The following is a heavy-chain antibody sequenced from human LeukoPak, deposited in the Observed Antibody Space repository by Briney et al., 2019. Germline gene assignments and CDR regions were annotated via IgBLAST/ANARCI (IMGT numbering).Heavy chain of an antibody. Sequence: SETLSLPYTVSGGSISSYYWSWIRQPPGKGLEWIGYIHYSGTSNYNPSLKSRVTISVGTSKNQFSLKLNSVTAADTAVYYCARLEVPYSNYRYHYYMDVWGKRAKVTVSS. CDR3: ARLEVPYSNYRYHYYMDV. V-gene: IGHV4-59*08. D-gene: IGHD4-11*01. CDR1: GGSISSYY. J-gene: IGHJ6*03. CDR2: IHYSGTS.